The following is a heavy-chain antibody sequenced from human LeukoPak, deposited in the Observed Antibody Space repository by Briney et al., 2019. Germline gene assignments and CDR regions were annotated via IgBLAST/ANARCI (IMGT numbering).Heavy chain of an antibody. V-gene: IGHV4-61*08. J-gene: IGHJ4*02. D-gene: IGHD3-22*01. Sequence: PSETLSLTCTVSGGSISSGGYYWSWIRQPPGKGLEWIGYIYYSGSTNYNPSLKSRVTISVDTSKNQFSLKLSSVTAADTAVYYCARLSPQLGDYYDSSGYLDYWGQGTLVTVSS. CDR2: IYYSGST. CDR1: GGSISSGGYY. CDR3: ARLSPQLGDYYDSSGYLDY.